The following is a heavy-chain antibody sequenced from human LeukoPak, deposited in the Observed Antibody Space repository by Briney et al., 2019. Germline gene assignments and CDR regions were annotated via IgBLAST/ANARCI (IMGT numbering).Heavy chain of an antibody. D-gene: IGHD4-17*01. V-gene: IGHV3-53*01. CDR1: GFTVSSNS. J-gene: IGHJ1*01. Sequence: PGGSLRLSCTVSGFTVSSNSWSWVRQAPGKGLEWVSFIYSGGNTHYSDSVKGRFTISRDNSKNTLYLQMNSLRAEDTAVYYCARVITVYNDYEEVAEYFQHWGQGTLVIVSS. CDR3: ARVITVYNDYEEVAEYFQH. CDR2: IYSGGNT.